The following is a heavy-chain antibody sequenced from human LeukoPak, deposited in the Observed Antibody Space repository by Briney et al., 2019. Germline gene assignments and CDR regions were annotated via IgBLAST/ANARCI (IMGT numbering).Heavy chain of an antibody. V-gene: IGHV3-74*01. CDR1: GFTFSSYW. CDR3: AKAYDFWSGYYQYYFDY. Sequence: GSLRLSCAASGFTFSSYWMHWVRQAPGKGLVWVSRINTDGSSTSYADSVKGRFTISRDNAKNTLYLQMNSLRAEDTAVYYCAKAYDFWSGYYQYYFDYWGQGTLVTVSS. CDR2: INTDGSST. D-gene: IGHD3-3*01. J-gene: IGHJ4*02.